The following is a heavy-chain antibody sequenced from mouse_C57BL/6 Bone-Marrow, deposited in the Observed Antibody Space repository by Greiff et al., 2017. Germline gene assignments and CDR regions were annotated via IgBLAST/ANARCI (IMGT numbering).Heavy chain of an antibody. D-gene: IGHD2-2*01. Sequence: VQLQQSGAELVRPGASVKLSCTASGFNIKDDYMHWVKQRPEQGLEWIGWIDPENGDTEYASKFQGKATITADTSSNTAYLQLSSLTSEDTAVYYCTMGWLRLFAYWGQGTLVTVSA. J-gene: IGHJ3*01. CDR1: GFNIKDDY. CDR2: IDPENGDT. V-gene: IGHV14-4*01. CDR3: TMGWLRLFAY.